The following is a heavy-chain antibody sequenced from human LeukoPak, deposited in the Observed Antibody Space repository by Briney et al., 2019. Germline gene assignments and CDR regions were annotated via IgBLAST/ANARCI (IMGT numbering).Heavy chain of an antibody. J-gene: IGHJ3*02. CDR2: IYPGESYS. V-gene: IGHV5-51*01. Sequence: GGALKISCKGAGYSFTSYWIGWVRQLPGKGLEGMRSIYPGESYSRYSPSFEGQVSSPPDKSISTAYLRCSSLTASDTAMHHCATSPTITFGGVIANDAFDIWGQGTMVTVSS. CDR1: GYSFTSYW. D-gene: IGHD3-16*02. CDR3: ATSPTITFGGVIANDAFDI.